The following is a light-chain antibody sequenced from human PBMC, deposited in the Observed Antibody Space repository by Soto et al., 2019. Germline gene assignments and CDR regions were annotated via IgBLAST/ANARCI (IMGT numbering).Light chain of an antibody. CDR2: GNG. CDR3: QSYDSSLSGYV. V-gene: IGLV1-40*01. Sequence: SVSGAPGQRVTISCTGSSSNIGAGYDVHWYQQLPGTAPKLLIYGNGNRPSGVPDRFSGSKSGTPASLAITGLQAEDEADYYCQSYDSSLSGYVFGTGTKVTVL. CDR1: SSNIGAGYD. J-gene: IGLJ1*01.